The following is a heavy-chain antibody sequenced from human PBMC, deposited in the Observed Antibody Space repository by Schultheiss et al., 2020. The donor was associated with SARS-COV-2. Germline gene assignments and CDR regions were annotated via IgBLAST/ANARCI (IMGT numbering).Heavy chain of an antibody. D-gene: IGHD4-17*01. CDR3: VKVTTVDY. Sequence: GSLRLSCAASGFIFSSNGMHWVRQAHYVDSVKGRFTISRDIFKNTLYLQMNSLRAEDTAVYYCVKVTTVDYWGQGTLVTVSS. CDR1: GFIFSSNG. V-gene: IGHV3-30*02. J-gene: IGHJ4*02.